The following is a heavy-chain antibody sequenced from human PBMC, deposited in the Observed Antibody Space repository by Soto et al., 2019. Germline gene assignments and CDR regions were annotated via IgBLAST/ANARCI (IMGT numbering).Heavy chain of an antibody. CDR3: ARDYDSSGCPRYYFDY. D-gene: IGHD3-22*01. CDR2: ITSSSSYT. Sequence: GGSLRLSCAASGSSFRDYYMSWIRQSPGKGLEWLSYITSSSSYTHYADSVKGRFTISRDNAKNSLYLQMNSLRAEDTAVYYCARDYDSSGCPRYYFDYWGQGTLLTVPS. V-gene: IGHV3-11*06. CDR1: GSSFRDYY. J-gene: IGHJ4*02.